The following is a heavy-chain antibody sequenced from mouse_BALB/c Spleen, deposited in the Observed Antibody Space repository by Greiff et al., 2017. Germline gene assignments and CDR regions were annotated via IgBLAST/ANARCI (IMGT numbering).Heavy chain of an antibody. V-gene: IGHV2-4-1*01. J-gene: IGHJ4*01. CDR1: GFSLTSYG. CDR2: IWGDGST. CDR3: APLLYYAMDY. Sequence: VQLQQSGPGLVQPSQSLSITCTVSGFSLTSYGVHWVRQSPGKGLEWLGMIWGDGSTDYNSALKSRLSISKDNSKSQVFLKMNSLQTDDTARYYLAPLLYYAMDYWGQGTSVTVSS.